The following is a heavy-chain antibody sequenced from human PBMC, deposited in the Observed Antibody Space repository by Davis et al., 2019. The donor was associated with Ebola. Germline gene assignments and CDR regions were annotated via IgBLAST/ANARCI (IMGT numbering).Heavy chain of an antibody. J-gene: IGHJ4*02. Sequence: PSETLSLTCTVSGGSISSGDYYWSWIRQPPGKGLEWIGEINHSGSTNYNPSLKSRVTISVDTSKNQFSLKLSSVTAADTAVYYCARLTDYYDSSGYGGYYFDYWGQGTLVTVSS. V-gene: IGHV4-39*07. CDR3: ARLTDYYDSSGYGGYYFDY. D-gene: IGHD3-22*01. CDR1: GGSISSGDYY. CDR2: INHSGST.